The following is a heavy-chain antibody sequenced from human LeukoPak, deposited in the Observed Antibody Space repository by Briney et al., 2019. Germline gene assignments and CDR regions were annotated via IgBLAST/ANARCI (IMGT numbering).Heavy chain of an antibody. D-gene: IGHD4-17*01. Sequence: QPGRSLRLSCAASEFTFRSYIMYWVRQAPGKGLEWVAVLSYDGSNKYYADSVKGRFTISRDNSKNTLYLQMNSLRPEDTAVYYCARDRTGDSVFDYWGQGTLVTVSS. CDR2: LSYDGSNK. V-gene: IGHV3-30-3*01. J-gene: IGHJ4*02. CDR1: EFTFRSYI. CDR3: ARDRTGDSVFDY.